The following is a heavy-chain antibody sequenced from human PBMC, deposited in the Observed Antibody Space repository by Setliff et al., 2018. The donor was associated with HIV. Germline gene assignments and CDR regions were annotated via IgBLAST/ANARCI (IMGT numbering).Heavy chain of an antibody. CDR1: GFTFGFSLKNYN. CDR3: ARKTVTNLFALDV. J-gene: IGHJ6*02. Sequence: GGSLRLSCAASGFTFGFSLKNYNMNWVRQAPGKGLEWVSSISSSGTYIQYSDSVKGRFTVSRDNAKNSVFLQMNSLRVEDTAVYYCARKTVTNLFALDVWGQGTTVTVSS. D-gene: IGHD4-17*01. V-gene: IGHV3-21*01. CDR2: ISSSGTYI.